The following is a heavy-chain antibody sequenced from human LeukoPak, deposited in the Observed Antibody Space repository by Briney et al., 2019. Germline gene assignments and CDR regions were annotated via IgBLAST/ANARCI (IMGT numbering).Heavy chain of an antibody. CDR2: ISGSGGST. CDR1: GFTFSSYA. D-gene: IGHD5-12*01. CDR3: AKDQIVAKGYYYYYYMDV. J-gene: IGHJ6*03. V-gene: IGHV3-23*01. Sequence: GXLRLSXAASGFTFSSYAMSWVRQAPGKGVEWVSAISGSGGSTYYADSVKGRFNISRDNSKNPLYLQINSLRAEDTAVYYCAKDQIVAKGYYYYYYMDVWGKGTTVTVSS.